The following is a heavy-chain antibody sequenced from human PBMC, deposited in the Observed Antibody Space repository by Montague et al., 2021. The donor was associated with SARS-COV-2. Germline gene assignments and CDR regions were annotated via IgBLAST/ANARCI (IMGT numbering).Heavy chain of an antibody. D-gene: IGHD3-10*01. J-gene: IGHJ6*02. CDR1: GFTVSSNY. V-gene: IGHV3-53*04. Sequence: SLRLSCAASGFTVSSNYMSWVRQAPGKGLEWVSVIYSGGSTYYADSVKGRFTISRHNSKNTLYLQMNSLRAEDTAVYYCARDLTYGSGRSYYHYGMDVWGQGTMVTISS. CDR2: IYSGGST. CDR3: ARDLTYGSGRSYYHYGMDV.